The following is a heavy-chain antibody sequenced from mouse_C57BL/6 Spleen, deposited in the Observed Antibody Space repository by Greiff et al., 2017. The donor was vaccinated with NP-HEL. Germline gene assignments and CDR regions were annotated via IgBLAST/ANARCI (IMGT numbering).Heavy chain of an antibody. CDR3: ASLYYDYAMDY. CDR1: GFTFSDYG. CDR2: ISSGSSTI. J-gene: IGHJ4*01. V-gene: IGHV5-17*01. Sequence: EVQLKESGGGLVKPGGSLKLSCAASGFTFSDYGMHWVRQAPEKGLEWVAYISSGSSTIYYADTVKGRFTISRDNAKNTLFLQMTSLRSEDTAMYYCASLYYDYAMDYWGQGTSVTVSS. D-gene: IGHD2-1*01.